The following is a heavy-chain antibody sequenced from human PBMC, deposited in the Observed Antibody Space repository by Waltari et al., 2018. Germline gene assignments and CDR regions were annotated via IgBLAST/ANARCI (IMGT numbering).Heavy chain of an antibody. V-gene: IGHV4-59*01. CDR3: ARARGYCSSTSCRYFDY. J-gene: IGHJ4*02. CDR2: FYFSGST. D-gene: IGHD2-2*01. CDR1: GGSISSYY. Sequence: QVQLQESGPGLVKPSETLSLTCTVSGGSISSYYWSWIRQPPGKGLGWIGYFYFSGSTNDNPPLKSRVTRSVDTSKNQCALKRSSVTAADTAVYYWARARGYCSSTSCRYFDYWGQGTLVTVSS.